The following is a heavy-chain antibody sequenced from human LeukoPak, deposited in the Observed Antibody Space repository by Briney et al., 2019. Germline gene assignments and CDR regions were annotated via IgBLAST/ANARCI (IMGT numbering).Heavy chain of an antibody. V-gene: IGHV4-30-2*01. J-gene: IGHJ4*02. D-gene: IGHD3-22*01. CDR3: ARVYYYDSSGYQAPYYFDY. Sequence: TLSLTCAISGGSISSGGYSWSWIRQPPGKGLEWIGYIYHSGSTYYNPSLKSRVTISVDRSKNQFSLKLSPVTAADTAVYYCARVYYYDSSGYQAPYYFDYWGQGTLVTVSS. CDR2: IYHSGST. CDR1: GGSISSGGYS.